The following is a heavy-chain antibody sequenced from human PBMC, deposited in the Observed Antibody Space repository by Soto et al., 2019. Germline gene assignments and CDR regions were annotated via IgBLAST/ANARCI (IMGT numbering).Heavy chain of an antibody. CDR2: ISGSGVTT. Sequence: PGGSLRLSCAASGFTFSSYAMNWVRQAPGKGLEWVSAISGSGVTTYYADSVKGRFTISRDNSKNTLYLQMNSLRAEDTAVYYCAKPSSQAIWVRGAISDAFDIWGQGTMVTVSS. J-gene: IGHJ3*02. V-gene: IGHV3-23*01. CDR3: AKPSSQAIWVRGAISDAFDI. D-gene: IGHD3-10*01. CDR1: GFTFSSYA.